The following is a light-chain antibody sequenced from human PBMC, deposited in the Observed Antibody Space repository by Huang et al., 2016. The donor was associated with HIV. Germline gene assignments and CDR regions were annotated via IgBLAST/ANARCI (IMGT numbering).Light chain of an antibody. CDR1: QSVSSN. V-gene: IGKV3-15*01. CDR3: QQYNNWPIFT. J-gene: IGKJ3*01. Sequence: EIVMTQSPATLSVSPGERATLSCRASQSVSSNFAWYQEKPGQAPRLLIYEASTRATGIPARFSGSGSGTEFTLTISSLQSEDFAVYYCQQYNNWPIFTFGPGTKVDIK. CDR2: EAS.